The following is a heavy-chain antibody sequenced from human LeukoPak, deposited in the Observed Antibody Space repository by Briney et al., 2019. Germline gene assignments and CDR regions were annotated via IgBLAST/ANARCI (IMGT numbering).Heavy chain of an antibody. CDR1: SGTFSAYY. Sequence: PSETLSLTCAVYSGTFSAYYWSWIRQPPGQGLERIGETNHSGRTYSHPSLKSRVTTLVATSKNQYSLKLSPVTAADTAVYYCARVSSSSWTTQIDYWGQGTLVTVSS. V-gene: IGHV4-34*01. CDR2: TNHSGRT. D-gene: IGHD6-13*01. J-gene: IGHJ4*02. CDR3: ARVSSSSWTTQIDY.